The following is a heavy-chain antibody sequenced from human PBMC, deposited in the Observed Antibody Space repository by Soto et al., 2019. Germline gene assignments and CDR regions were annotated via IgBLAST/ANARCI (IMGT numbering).Heavy chain of an antibody. CDR2: ITYDGSIK. V-gene: IGHV3-30*18. J-gene: IGHJ4*02. CDR1: GFTFSSYG. CDR3: AKEFTSYTEEPYYFDY. Sequence: GGSLRLSCTASGFTFSSYGMHWVRQAPGRGLDWVTFITYDGSIKHYADYVKGRFIISRDNSKNTLDLEMNSLRPEDTAVYYCAKEFTSYTEEPYYFDYWGQGTLVTVSS. D-gene: IGHD1-26*01.